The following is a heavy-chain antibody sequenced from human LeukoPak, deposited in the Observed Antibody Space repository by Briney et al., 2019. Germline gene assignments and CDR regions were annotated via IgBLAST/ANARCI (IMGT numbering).Heavy chain of an antibody. J-gene: IGHJ3*02. CDR2: ISYDGNSK. Sequence: GGSLRLSCAASEFTFSTYAMHWVRQAPGKGLEWVAVISYDGNSKYYPDSVKGRFTISRDNSKNTLFLEMNSLRTEDTAVYYCARGAVAGRRGAFDIWGQGTMVTVSP. CDR1: EFTFSTYA. V-gene: IGHV3-30-3*01. D-gene: IGHD6-19*01. CDR3: ARGAVAGRRGAFDI.